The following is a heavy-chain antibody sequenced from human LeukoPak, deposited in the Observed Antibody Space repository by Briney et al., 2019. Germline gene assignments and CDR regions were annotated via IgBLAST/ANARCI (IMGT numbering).Heavy chain of an antibody. J-gene: IGHJ3*02. Sequence: GASVKVSCKASGGTFSIYAISWVRQAPGQGREWMGGIIPILGIANYAQKFQGRVTITADKSTSTAYMELSSLRSEDTAVYYCAKNQRRGYSGYEVGDAFDIWGQGTMVTVSS. CDR3: AKNQRRGYSGYEVGDAFDI. V-gene: IGHV1-69*10. CDR2: IIPILGIA. CDR1: GGTFSIYA. D-gene: IGHD5-12*01.